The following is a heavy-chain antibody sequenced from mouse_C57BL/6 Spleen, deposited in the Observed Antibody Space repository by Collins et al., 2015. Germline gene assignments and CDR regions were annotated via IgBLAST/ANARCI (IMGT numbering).Heavy chain of an antibody. CDR2: INTYTGEP. CDR1: GYTFTNYG. Sequence: QIQLVQSGPELKKPGETVKISCKASGYTFTNYGMNWVKQAPGKGLKWMGWINTYTGEPTYADDFKGRFAFSLETSASTAYLQINNLKNEDMATYFCARSPYAMDYWGQGTSVTVSS. V-gene: IGHV9-1*02. CDR3: ARSPYAMDY. J-gene: IGHJ4*01.